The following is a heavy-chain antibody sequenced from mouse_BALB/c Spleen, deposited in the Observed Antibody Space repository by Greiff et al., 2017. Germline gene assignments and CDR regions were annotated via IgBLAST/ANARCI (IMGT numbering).Heavy chain of an antibody. V-gene: IGHV2-9*02. CDR1: GFSLTSYG. CDR3: AREGSTMITAWFAY. Sequence: VQLVESGPGLVAPSQSLSITCTVSGFSLTSYGVHWVRQPPGKGLEWLGVIWAGGSTNYNSALMSRLSISKDNSKSQVFLKMNSLQTDDTAMYYCAREGSTMITAWFAYWGQGTLVTVSA. J-gene: IGHJ3*01. D-gene: IGHD2-4*01. CDR2: IWAGGST.